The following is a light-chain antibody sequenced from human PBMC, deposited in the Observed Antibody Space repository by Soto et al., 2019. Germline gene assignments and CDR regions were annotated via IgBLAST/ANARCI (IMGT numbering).Light chain of an antibody. V-gene: IGLV2-8*01. Sequence: QSALTQPPSASGSPGQSVTFSCTGTSSDVGAYNYVSWYQQHPGKVPKLMIYEVTKRPSGVPDRFSGSKSGNTASLTVSGLQAEDEADYYCSSYAGSNKLVFGGGTKLTVL. CDR3: SSYAGSNKLV. J-gene: IGLJ2*01. CDR2: EVT. CDR1: SSDVGAYNY.